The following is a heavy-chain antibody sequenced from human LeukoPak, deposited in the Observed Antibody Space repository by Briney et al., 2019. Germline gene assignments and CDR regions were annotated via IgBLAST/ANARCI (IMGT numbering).Heavy chain of an antibody. CDR3: AKDLWSYYYDSSGYYHDQYYFDY. CDR1: GFTFSSYA. Sequence: GGSLRLSCAASGFTFSSYAMSWVRQAPGKGLEWVSAISGSGGSTFYADSVKGRFTISRDNSKNTLYLQMNSLRAEDTAVYYFAKDLWSYYYDSSGYYHDQYYFDYWGQGTLVTVSS. D-gene: IGHD3-22*01. J-gene: IGHJ4*02. CDR2: ISGSGGST. V-gene: IGHV3-23*01.